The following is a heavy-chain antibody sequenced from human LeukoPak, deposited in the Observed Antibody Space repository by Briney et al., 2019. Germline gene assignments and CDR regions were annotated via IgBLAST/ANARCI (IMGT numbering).Heavy chain of an antibody. J-gene: IGHJ4*02. Sequence: GGSLRLSCEASGFTFSNYGMHWVRQAPGKGLEWVATIWFDGSHENYADSVKGRFTISRDNSMNTLSLQMNSLRAEDTALYYCAKSSSWTYHYLDYWGQGALVTVSS. D-gene: IGHD6-13*01. CDR2: IWFDGSHE. CDR1: GFTFSNYG. V-gene: IGHV3-33*06. CDR3: AKSSSWTYHYLDY.